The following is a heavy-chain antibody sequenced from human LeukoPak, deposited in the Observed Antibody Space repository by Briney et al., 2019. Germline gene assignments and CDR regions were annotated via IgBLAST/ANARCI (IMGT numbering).Heavy chain of an antibody. CDR3: ARDTSGGAAAGTFDY. J-gene: IGHJ4*02. CDR2: IPYDGSNK. V-gene: IGHV3-30-3*01. D-gene: IGHD6-13*01. Sequence: GGSLRLSCAASGSTFSSYAMHWVRQAPGKGLEWVAVIPYDGSNKYYADSVKGRFTISGDNSKNTLYLQMNSLRAEDTAVYYCARDTSGGAAAGTFDYWGQGTLVTVSS. CDR1: GSTFSSYA.